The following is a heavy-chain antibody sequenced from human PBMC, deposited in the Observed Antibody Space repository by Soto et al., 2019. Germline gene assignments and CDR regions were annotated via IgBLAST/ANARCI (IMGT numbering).Heavy chain of an antibody. V-gene: IGHV3-23*01. CDR2: IGGGGDT. Sequence: EVQLLESGGGWVQPGGSLRLSCAASGFTFSSYAMSWVRQAPGKGLEWVSAIGGGGDTSYADSVRGHFSISRDNSKNTLYLQMNRLGADDTAVYFCANDSGYSYHPEDYFDYWGQGILVTVSS. CDR3: ANDSGYSYHPEDYFDY. CDR1: GFTFSSYA. D-gene: IGHD5-18*01. J-gene: IGHJ4*02.